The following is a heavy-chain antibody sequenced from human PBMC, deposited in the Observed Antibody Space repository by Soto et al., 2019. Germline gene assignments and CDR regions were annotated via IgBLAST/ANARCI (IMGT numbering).Heavy chain of an antibody. CDR1: GGSFSGYY. D-gene: IGHD2-2*01. V-gene: IGHV4-34*01. CDR3: ARTKMLRREAPRNTYCSSTSCYHPKGDCFDP. CDR2: INHSGST. J-gene: IGHJ5*02. Sequence: SETLSLTCAVYGGSFSGYYWSWIRQPPGKGLEWIGEINHSGSTNYNPSLKSRVTISVDTSKNQFSLKLSSVTAADTAVYYCARTKMLRREAPRNTYCSSTSCYHPKGDCFDPWGQGTLVTVSS.